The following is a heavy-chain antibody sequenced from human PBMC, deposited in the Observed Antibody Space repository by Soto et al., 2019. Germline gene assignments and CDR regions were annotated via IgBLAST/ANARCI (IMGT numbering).Heavy chain of an antibody. CDR3: ATIRGLGEVSPYFDY. CDR1: GGCISSGGYC. CDR2: IYYSGTT. V-gene: IGHV4-61*08. J-gene: IGHJ4*02. D-gene: IGHD3-10*01. Sequence: LEMLSVTCTVSGGCISSGGYCCNWISQHPGKGLEWIGYIYYSGTTNYNPSLKSRVTISMDTSKNQFSLNLKSVTAADTAVYYCATIRGLGEVSPYFDYWCQGLMVNVS.